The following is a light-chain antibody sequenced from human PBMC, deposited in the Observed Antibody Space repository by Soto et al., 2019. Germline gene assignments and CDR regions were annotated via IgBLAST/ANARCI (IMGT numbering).Light chain of an antibody. CDR2: DAY. Sequence: VLTQSPVSLSLSLGYSSHVYWRARQSVSVYLAWYQQKPGQAPRLLIYDAYNRATGIPARFSGSGSGTDFTLTISSLEPEDFAVYFCQQYNNWPRTFGQGTKVDIK. CDR3: QQYNNWPRT. J-gene: IGKJ1*01. V-gene: IGKV3-11*01. CDR1: QSVSVY.